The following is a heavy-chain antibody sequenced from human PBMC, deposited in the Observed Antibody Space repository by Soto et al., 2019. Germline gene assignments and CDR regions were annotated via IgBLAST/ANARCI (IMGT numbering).Heavy chain of an antibody. CDR1: GFTFNNYG. D-gene: IGHD6-13*01. CDR2: ISNDGSDK. V-gene: IGHV3-30*18. Sequence: QVQLVESGGGVVQPGRSLRLSCAASGFTFNNYGMHWARQAPGKGLEWVAAISNDGSDKYYADSVKGRLTISRDNSKNTVFLQMSSRRAEDTAVYYCAKDQARAASHGIDWGQGTMVTVSS. J-gene: IGHJ3*01. CDR3: AKDQARAASHGID.